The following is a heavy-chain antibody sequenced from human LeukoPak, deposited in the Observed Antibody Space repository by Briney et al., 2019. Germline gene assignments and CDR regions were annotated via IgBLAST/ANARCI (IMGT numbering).Heavy chain of an antibody. Sequence: SQTLSLTCTVSGGSISSGSYYWSWIRQPAGKGLEWIGRIYTSGSTNYNPSLKSRVTISVDTSKNQFSLKLSSVTAADTAVYYCARDLRIFSYMDVWGKGTTVTVSS. J-gene: IGHJ6*03. CDR2: IYTSGST. CDR3: ARDLRIFSYMDV. CDR1: GGSISSGSYY. V-gene: IGHV4-61*02. D-gene: IGHD3-3*01.